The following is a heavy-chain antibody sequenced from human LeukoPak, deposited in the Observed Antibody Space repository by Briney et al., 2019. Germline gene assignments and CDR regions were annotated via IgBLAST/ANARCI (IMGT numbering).Heavy chain of an antibody. D-gene: IGHD1-20*01. CDR3: ARENYNWNPGQGYKVFDY. V-gene: IGHV3-23*01. Sequence: GGSLRLSCAASGFTFNNYAMSWVRQAPGKGGEWVSAISGSGGSTYYADSVKGRFTISRDNSKNSLYLQMNSLRAEDTAVYYCARENYNWNPGQGYKVFDYWGQGILVTVSS. CDR1: GFTFNNYA. J-gene: IGHJ4*02. CDR2: ISGSGGST.